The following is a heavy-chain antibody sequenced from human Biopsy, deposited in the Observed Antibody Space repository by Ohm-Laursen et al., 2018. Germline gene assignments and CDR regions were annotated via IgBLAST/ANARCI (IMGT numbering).Heavy chain of an antibody. J-gene: IGHJ5*02. CDR2: IFYSGIT. Sequence: SDTLSPTCTVSGGSVSSNVAYWAWIRQPPGKGLESIGSIFYSGITYYNPSLQSRVTMSVDTSKNQFSLNLTSVTAADTAAYYCARHPTGFWFDPWGQGTLVIVSS. CDR1: GGSVSSNVAY. V-gene: IGHV4-39*01. CDR3: ARHPTGFWFDP.